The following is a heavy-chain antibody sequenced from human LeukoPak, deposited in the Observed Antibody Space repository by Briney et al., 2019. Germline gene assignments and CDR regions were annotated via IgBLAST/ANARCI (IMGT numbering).Heavy chain of an antibody. CDR2: INQDGSEK. Sequence: GGSLRLSCAASGFTFSSYWMSWVRQAPGKGLEWVANINQDGSEKYYVDSVKGRFTISRDNAKNSLYLQMNSLRAEDTAVYYCARVWIYYGSGNSNCVFDYWGQGTLVTVSS. CDR1: GFTFSSYW. J-gene: IGHJ4*02. D-gene: IGHD3-10*01. V-gene: IGHV3-7*01. CDR3: ARVWIYYGSGNSNCVFDY.